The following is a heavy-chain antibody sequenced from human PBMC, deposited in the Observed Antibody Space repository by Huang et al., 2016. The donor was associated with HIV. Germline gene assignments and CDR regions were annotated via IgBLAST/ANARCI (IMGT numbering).Heavy chain of an antibody. Sequence: VESGGRSVQPGGSIRLSCVGSTFTFGAYWMSGVRQPTGKGLEWVANIKQDESEKYDVDSVKGRFNISRDNAKKVLLLEMDALRVEDTAIYFCATKTAGMDIWGQGTTVIVSS. V-gene: IGHV3-7*01. CDR2: IKQDESEK. CDR1: TFTFGAYW. CDR3: ATKTAGMDI. J-gene: IGHJ6*02.